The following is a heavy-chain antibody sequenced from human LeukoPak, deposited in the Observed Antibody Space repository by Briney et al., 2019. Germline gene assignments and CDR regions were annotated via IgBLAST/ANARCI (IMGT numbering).Heavy chain of an antibody. V-gene: IGHV1-18*01. CDR1: GYIFTNFG. D-gene: IGHD3-22*01. Sequence: GASVKVSCKASGYIFTNFGISWVRQARGQGLEWMGGISGYNGNTKYVQKFQGRVTMTPDTSTSAASMELRRLRADETAAYYCARDLTHRRNYDNSGYQIVPAFWGQGTLVTVSS. J-gene: IGHJ4*02. CDR3: ARDLTHRRNYDNSGYQIVPAF. CDR2: ISGYNGNT.